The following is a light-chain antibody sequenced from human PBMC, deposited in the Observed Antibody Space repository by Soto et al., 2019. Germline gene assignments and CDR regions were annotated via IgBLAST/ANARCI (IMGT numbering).Light chain of an antibody. V-gene: IGKV1-39*01. Sequence: DIQRTKYPSSLSAAVGDRVTITCRAKESVSSYVNWYQQKPGKAPKLLIYAASSLQSGVPARFSGSGSVTDFTLTISGLQPEDLATYYCQQSYSKWTFGQGTKVEIK. J-gene: IGKJ1*01. CDR3: QQSYSKWT. CDR2: AAS. CDR1: ESVSSY.